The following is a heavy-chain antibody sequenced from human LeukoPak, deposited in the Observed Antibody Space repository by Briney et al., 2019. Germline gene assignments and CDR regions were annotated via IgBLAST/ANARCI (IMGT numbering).Heavy chain of an antibody. CDR2: ISGSDGST. Sequence: GGSLRLSCAASGFTFSSYAMSWVRQAPGKGLEWVSTISGSDGSTYYADSVKGRFTISRDNSKNSLYLQMTSLSAEDTAVYYCAKRPYPSMTPYYFDSWGQGTLVTVSS. CDR3: AKRPYPSMTPYYFDS. CDR1: GFTFSSYA. J-gene: IGHJ4*02. V-gene: IGHV3-23*01. D-gene: IGHD2/OR15-2a*01.